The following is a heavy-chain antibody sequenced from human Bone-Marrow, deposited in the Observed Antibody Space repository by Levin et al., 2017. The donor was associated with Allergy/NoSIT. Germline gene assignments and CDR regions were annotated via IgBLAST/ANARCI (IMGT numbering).Heavy chain of an antibody. CDR2: SSPSSGGT. J-gene: IGHJ5*01. V-gene: IGHV1-2*06. CDR3: ATDYHGYVALDS. Sequence: GESLKISCKASGNTFTDSSVHWVRQAPGQGLEWLGRSSPSSGGTKSSQKFQDRVTMTRDTSLSTAYMGLHRLKSDDTAVYYCATDYHGYVALDSWGHGTLVTVSS. D-gene: IGHD3-10*02. CDR1: GNTFTDSS.